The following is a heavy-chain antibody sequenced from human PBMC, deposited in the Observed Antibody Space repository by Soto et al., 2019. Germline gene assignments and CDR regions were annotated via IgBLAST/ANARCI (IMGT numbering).Heavy chain of an antibody. D-gene: IGHD4-4*01. CDR2: ISGYNGST. CDR3: AKADSNYAGRFSYYYVDV. V-gene: IGHV1-18*01. J-gene: IGHJ6*03. Sequence: ASVKVSCKASGYTFRSYGISWVRQAPGQGLEWMGWISGYNGSTHYSQKFQGKVTMTTDTSTSTAYMELRNLRSDDTAVYYCAKADSNYAGRFSYYYVDVWGTGTMVTVSS. CDR1: GYTFRSYG.